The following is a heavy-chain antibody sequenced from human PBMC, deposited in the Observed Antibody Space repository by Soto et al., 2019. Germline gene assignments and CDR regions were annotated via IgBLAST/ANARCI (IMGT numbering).Heavy chain of an antibody. CDR2: ISAYNGNT. D-gene: IGHD3-3*01. V-gene: IGHV1-18*01. J-gene: IGHJ2*01. CDR3: ARQYDFWSGYYFRAEKDWYFDL. Sequence: QVPLVQSGAEVKKPGASVKVSCKASGYTFTSYGISWVRQAPGQGLEWMGWISAYNGNTNYAQKLQGRVTMTTDTSTSTAYMELRSLRSDDTAVYYCARQYDFWSGYYFRAEKDWYFDLWGRGTLVTVSS. CDR1: GYTFTSYG.